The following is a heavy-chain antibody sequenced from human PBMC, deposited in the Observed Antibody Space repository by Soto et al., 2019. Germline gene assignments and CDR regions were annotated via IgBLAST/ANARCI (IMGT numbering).Heavy chain of an antibody. J-gene: IGHJ4*02. V-gene: IGHV5-10-1*01. CDR3: ARHQAGYYYDSSVYYPFDY. D-gene: IGHD3-22*01. CDR2: IDPSDSYT. CDR1: GYSFTSYW. Sequence: PGESLKISCKGSGYSFTSYWISWVRQMPGKGLEWMGRIDPSDSYTNYSPSFQGHVTISADKSISTAYLQWSSLKASDTAMYYCARHQAGYYYDSSVYYPFDYWGQGTLVTVSS.